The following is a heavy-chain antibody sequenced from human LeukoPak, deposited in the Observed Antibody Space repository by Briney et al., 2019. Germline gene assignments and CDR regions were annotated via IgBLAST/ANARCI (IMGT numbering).Heavy chain of an antibody. D-gene: IGHD5-18*01. CDR1: GGSISSSSYY. Sequence: SETLSLTCIVSGGSISSSSYYWGWIRQPPGKGLEWIGNIYYSGSTYYNPSLKSRVTISVDTSKNQFSLKLSSVTAADTAVYYCARDTAMVGYNWFDPWGQGTLVTVSS. J-gene: IGHJ5*02. CDR3: ARDTAMVGYNWFDP. V-gene: IGHV4-39*01. CDR2: IYYSGST.